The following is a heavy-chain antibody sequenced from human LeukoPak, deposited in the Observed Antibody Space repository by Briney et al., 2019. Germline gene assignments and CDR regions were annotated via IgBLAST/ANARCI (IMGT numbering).Heavy chain of an antibody. V-gene: IGHV1-2*02. J-gene: IGHJ1*01. D-gene: IGHD3-22*01. CDR1: GYTFTGYY. CDR3: ARDSYYDSSGYYSSEYFQH. Sequence: ASVKVSCKASGYTFTGYYMHWVRQTPGQGLEWMGWINPNSGGTNYAQKFQGRVTMTRDTSISTAYMELSRLRSDDTAVYYCARDSYYDSSGYYSSEYFQHWGQGTLVTVSS. CDR2: INPNSGGT.